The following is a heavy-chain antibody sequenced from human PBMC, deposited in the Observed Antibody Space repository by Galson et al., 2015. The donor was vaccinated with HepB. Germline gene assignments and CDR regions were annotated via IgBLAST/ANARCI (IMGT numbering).Heavy chain of an antibody. CDR2: ISYDGSNK. J-gene: IGHJ4*02. CDR1: GFTFSSYA. D-gene: IGHD2-2*01. V-gene: IGHV3-30*04. CDR3: ASQNLGYCSSTSCYSVFDY. Sequence: SLRLSCAASGFTFSSYAMHWVRQAPGKGLEWVAVISYDGSNKYYADSVKGRFTISRDNTKNSLYLQMNSLRDEDTAVYYCASQNLGYCSSTSCYSVFDYWGQGTLVTVSS.